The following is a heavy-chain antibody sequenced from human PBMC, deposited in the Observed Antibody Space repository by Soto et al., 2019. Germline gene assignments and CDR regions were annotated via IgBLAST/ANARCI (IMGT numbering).Heavy chain of an antibody. CDR2: ISSSSSYI. CDR1: GFTFSSYS. Sequence: GGSLRLSCAASGFTFSSYSMNWVRQAPGKGLEWVSSISSSSSYIYYADSVKGRFTISRDNAKNSLYLQMNSLRAEDTAVYYCAKDFEPPPNAMDFWGPGTTVTVSS. V-gene: IGHV3-21*01. CDR3: AKDFEPPPNAMDF. J-gene: IGHJ6*02.